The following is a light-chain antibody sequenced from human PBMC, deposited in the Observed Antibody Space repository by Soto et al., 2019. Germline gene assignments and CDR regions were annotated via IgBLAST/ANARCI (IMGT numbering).Light chain of an antibody. CDR1: QSVSSN. Sequence: EIVMTQAPATLSVSPGERATLSCRASQSVSSNLAWYQQKPGQAPRLLSYGASTRATGIPARFSGSGSGTXXTLTNSSLQAEDFAVYYLQQDNNCPPETFGQGTKVEIK. CDR3: QQDNNCPPET. J-gene: IGKJ1*01. CDR2: GAS. V-gene: IGKV3-15*01.